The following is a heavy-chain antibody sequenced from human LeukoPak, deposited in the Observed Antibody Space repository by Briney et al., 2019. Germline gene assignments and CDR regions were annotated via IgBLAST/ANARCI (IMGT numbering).Heavy chain of an antibody. J-gene: IGHJ5*02. Sequence: ASVKVSCKASGYTFIDYYMHWVRQAPGQGLEWMGRINPHSGGIKYAQKFQGRVTMTRDTSISLAYMELSSLTSDDTAVYYCARDYGAWGEAWFDPWGQGTLVTVSS. CDR2: INPHSGGI. CDR3: ARDYGAWGEAWFDP. CDR1: GYTFIDYY. V-gene: IGHV1-2*02. D-gene: IGHD3-16*01.